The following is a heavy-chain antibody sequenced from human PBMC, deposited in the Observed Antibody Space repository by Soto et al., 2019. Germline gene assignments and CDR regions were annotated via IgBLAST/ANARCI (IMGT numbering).Heavy chain of an antibody. V-gene: IGHV4-31*03. Sequence: PSETLSLTCTVSGDSISRNGYFWTWIRQHPGKGLEWIGYIYYSGSSYYNPSLKSRVIISVDTSKNHFSLNLTAVTAADTAVYYCARGTMLRGPGYYYAMDVWGKGTTVTVSS. D-gene: IGHD3-10*01. J-gene: IGHJ6*04. CDR1: GDSISRNGYF. CDR3: ARGTMLRGPGYYYAMDV. CDR2: IYYSGSS.